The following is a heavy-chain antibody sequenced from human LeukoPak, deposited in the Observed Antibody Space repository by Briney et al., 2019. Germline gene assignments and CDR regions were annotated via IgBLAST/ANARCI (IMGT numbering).Heavy chain of an antibody. CDR3: ASPRAFCSSTSCQTANGAFDI. CDR1: GGTFSSYT. J-gene: IGHJ3*02. V-gene: IGHV1-69*02. Sequence: SVKVSCKASGGTFSSYTISWVRQAPGQGLEWMGRIIPILGIANYAQKFQGRVTITADKSTSTAYMELSSLRSEDTAVYYCASPRAFCSSTSCQTANGAFDIWGQGTMVTVPS. CDR2: IIPILGIA. D-gene: IGHD2-2*01.